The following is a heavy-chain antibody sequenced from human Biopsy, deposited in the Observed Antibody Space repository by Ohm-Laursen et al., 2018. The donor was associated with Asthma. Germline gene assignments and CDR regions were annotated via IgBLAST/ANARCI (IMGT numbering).Heavy chain of an antibody. J-gene: IGHJ4*02. V-gene: IGHV3-21*01. CDR3: ATDSSGWF. D-gene: IGHD6-19*01. CDR1: GFSFSHHG. CDR2: ISGNSQYI. Sequence: AVSGFSFSHHGMNLFRQAPGKGLEWVSCISGNSQYIYFADSVKGRFTISRDNAKNSLYLHMNDLSADDSGVYYCATDSSGWFWGPGTVVAVSS.